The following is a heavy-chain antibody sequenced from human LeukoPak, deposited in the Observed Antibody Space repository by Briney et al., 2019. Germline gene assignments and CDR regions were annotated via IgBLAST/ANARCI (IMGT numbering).Heavy chain of an antibody. V-gene: IGHV1-2*02. Sequence: CKAXXYTXTGYYMHWVGRAPGQGGEGMGXXXXNSGGTNYAQKFQGRVTMTRDASISTAYMELSRLRSDDTAVYYCARGDSYYYDSSGANWFDHWGQGTLVTVSS. J-gene: IGHJ5*02. D-gene: IGHD3-22*01. CDR2: XXXNSGGT. CDR1: XYTXTGYY. CDR3: ARGDSYYYDSSGANWFDH.